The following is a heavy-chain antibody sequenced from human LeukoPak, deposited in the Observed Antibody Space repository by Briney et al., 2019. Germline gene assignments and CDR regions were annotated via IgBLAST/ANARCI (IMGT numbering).Heavy chain of an antibody. CDR1: GFTFSNAW. J-gene: IGHJ3*02. CDR2: IKRKSDGGTT. D-gene: IGHD3-22*01. Sequence: GGSLRLSCAVSGFTFSNAWMSWVRQAPGKGLEWVGHIKRKSDGGTTDYAAPVKGRFTISRDDSKNMFYLQMNSLKTEDTAVYYRTTDPYDKSGYHIWGQGTMVTVSS. V-gene: IGHV3-15*01. CDR3: TTDPYDKSGYHI.